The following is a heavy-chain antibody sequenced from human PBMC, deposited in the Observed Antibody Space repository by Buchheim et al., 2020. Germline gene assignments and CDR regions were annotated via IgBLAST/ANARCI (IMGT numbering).Heavy chain of an antibody. J-gene: IGHJ6*02. CDR1: GFTFSSYG. CDR3: AKDGELRYFDWLFANYGMDV. CDR2: ISYDGSNK. Sequence: QVQLVESGGGVVQPGRSLRLSCAASGFTFSSYGMHWVRQAPGQGLEWVAVISYDGSNKYYADSVKGRFTISRDNSKNTLYLQMNSLRAEDTAVYYCAKDGELRYFDWLFANYGMDVWGQGTT. V-gene: IGHV3-30*18. D-gene: IGHD3-9*01.